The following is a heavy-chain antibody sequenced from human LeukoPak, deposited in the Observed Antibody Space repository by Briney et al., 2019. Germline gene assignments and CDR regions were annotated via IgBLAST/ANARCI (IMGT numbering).Heavy chain of an antibody. CDR1: GFTFSSYA. D-gene: IGHD3-10*02. Sequence: GGSLRLSCAASGFTFSSYAMHWVRQAPGKGLEWVAVISYDGSNKYYADSVKGRFTISRDNSKNSLYLQMNSLRAEDTAVYYCAELGITMIGGVWGKGTTVTISS. CDR3: AELGITMIGGV. J-gene: IGHJ6*04. V-gene: IGHV3-30*04. CDR2: ISYDGSNK.